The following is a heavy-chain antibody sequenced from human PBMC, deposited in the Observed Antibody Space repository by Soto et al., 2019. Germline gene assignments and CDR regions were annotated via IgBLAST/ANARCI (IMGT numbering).Heavy chain of an antibody. V-gene: IGHV3-9*01. Sequence: PGGSLRLSCAASGLTFDDYAMHWVRQAPGKGLEWVSGISWNSGSIGYADSVKGRFTISRDNAKNSLYLQMNSLRAEDTALYYCAKGRITIFGVVINFDYWGQGTLVTVSS. CDR1: GLTFDDYA. D-gene: IGHD3-3*01. CDR3: AKGRITIFGVVINFDY. CDR2: ISWNSGSI. J-gene: IGHJ4*02.